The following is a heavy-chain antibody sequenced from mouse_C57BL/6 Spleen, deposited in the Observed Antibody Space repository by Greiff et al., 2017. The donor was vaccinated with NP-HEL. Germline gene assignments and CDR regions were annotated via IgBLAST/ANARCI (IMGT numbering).Heavy chain of an antibody. CDR3: ARSYYGSSYYFDY. CDR2: INPSSGYT. D-gene: IGHD1-1*01. CDR1: GYTFTSYW. J-gene: IGHJ2*01. Sequence: QVQLKQSGAELAKPGASVKLSCKASGYTFTSYWMHWVKQRPGQGLEWIGYINPSSGYTKYNQKFKDKATLTADKSSSTAYMQLSSLTYEDSAVYYCARSYYGSSYYFDYWGQGTTLTVSS. V-gene: IGHV1-7*01.